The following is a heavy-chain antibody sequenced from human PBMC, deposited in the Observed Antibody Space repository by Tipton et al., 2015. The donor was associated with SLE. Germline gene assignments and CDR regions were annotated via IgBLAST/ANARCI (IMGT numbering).Heavy chain of an antibody. CDR1: GGSISTGFYY. Sequence: TLSLTCTVSGGSISTGFYYWTWIRIRQPAGKGLEYIGHIYTSGSTNYNPSLKSPVTISVDTSKNQFSLKLRSVTAADTAVYYCARLKGRLELPGYHYYMDVWGKGTTVTVSS. D-gene: IGHD1-7*01. CDR3: ARLKGRLELPGYHYYMDV. V-gene: IGHV4-61*09. CDR2: IYTSGST. J-gene: IGHJ6*03.